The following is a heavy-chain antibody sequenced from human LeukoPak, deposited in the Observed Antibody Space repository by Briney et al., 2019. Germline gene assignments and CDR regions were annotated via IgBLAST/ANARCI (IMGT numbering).Heavy chain of an antibody. CDR1: GYTFTSYD. J-gene: IGHJ4*02. V-gene: IGHV1-8*01. CDR2: MNPNSGNT. CDR3: ARAVRRADSSGYYSVYYFDY. D-gene: IGHD3-22*01. Sequence: ASVKVSCKAPGYTFTSYDINWVRQATGQGLEWMGWMNPNSGNTGYAQKFQGRVTMTRNTSISTAYMELSSLRSEDTAVYYCARAVRRADSSGYYSVYYFDYWGQGTLVTVSS.